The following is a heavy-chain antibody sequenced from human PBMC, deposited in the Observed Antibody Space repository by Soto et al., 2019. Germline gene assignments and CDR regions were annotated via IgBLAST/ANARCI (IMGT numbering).Heavy chain of an antibody. J-gene: IGHJ4*02. CDR2: IIPIFGTA. CDR1: GGTFSSYA. V-gene: IGHV1-69*06. D-gene: IGHD5-18*01. CDR3: ARHSSTVDTAMVWYFDY. Sequence: QVQLVQSGAEVMKPGSSVKVSCKASGGTFSSYAISWVRQAPGQGLEWMGGIIPIFGTANYAQKFQGRVTITADKSTSTAYMELSSLRSEDTAVYYCARHSSTVDTAMVWYFDYWGQGTLVTVSS.